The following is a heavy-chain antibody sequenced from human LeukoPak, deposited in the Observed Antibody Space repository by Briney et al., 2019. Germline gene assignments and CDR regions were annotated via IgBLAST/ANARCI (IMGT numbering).Heavy chain of an antibody. D-gene: IGHD6-6*01. CDR1: GGSISSYY. J-gene: IGHJ5*02. CDR3: ARWQYTISSGWFHP. V-gene: IGHV4-59*08. CDR2: IYYSGST. Sequence: SETLSLTCTVSGGSISSYYWSWIRQRPGKGLERIGNIYYSGSTNFKPSLKSRVTISVDTSKNQFSLKLSSVTAADTAVYYCARWQYTISSGWFHPWGQGTLVTVSS.